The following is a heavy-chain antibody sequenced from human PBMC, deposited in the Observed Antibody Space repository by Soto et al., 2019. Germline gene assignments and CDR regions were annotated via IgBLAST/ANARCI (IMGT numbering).Heavy chain of an antibody. V-gene: IGHV3-23*01. CDR3: AKDRGGGWVIDY. CDR1: GFILSRHA. J-gene: IGHJ4*02. CDR2: IGYRTTDT. D-gene: IGHD6-19*01. Sequence: EVLLLQSGGSLEQPGESLTLSCATSGFILSRHAMSWVRQAPGKGLDWVSVIGYRTTDTYYADSVKGRFTISRDESKNTVYLQMNNLRVEDTAVYYCAKDRGGGWVIDYWGQGTLVTVSS.